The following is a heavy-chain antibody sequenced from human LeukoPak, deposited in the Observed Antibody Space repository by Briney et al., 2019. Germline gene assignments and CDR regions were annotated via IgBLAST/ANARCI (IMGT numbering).Heavy chain of an antibody. CDR1: VFTFGSYA. J-gene: IGHJ4*02. Sequence: PGGSLRLSCAASVFTFGSYAMSWVRQAPGRGGEWVSFISPSGDRTSNADSVEGRFTISRDNPRNTLYLQMNSLRDGDTAVYYCAIMHGYYDGSGYWVQWGQGTLVTVSS. CDR2: ISPSGDRT. V-gene: IGHV3-23*01. CDR3: AIMHGYYDGSGYWVQ. D-gene: IGHD3-22*01.